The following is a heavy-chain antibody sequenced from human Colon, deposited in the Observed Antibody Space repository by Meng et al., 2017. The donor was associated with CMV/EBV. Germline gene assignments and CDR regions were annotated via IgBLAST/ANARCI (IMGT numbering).Heavy chain of an antibody. J-gene: IGHJ1*01. CDR3: GRAGARGVPIDV. CDR1: GGSISGHY. V-gene: IGHV4-4*07. D-gene: IGHD3-10*01. CDR2: IYSNGRI. Sequence: QDQREQCGPGLVKPSEPLPLTCTVSGGSISGHYWTWIRRPAGEGLQWLGRIYSNGRIDENYSLRSRVTISVDTSKNQLSLRLTSVTAADTAVYYCGRAGARGVPIDVWGRGTLVTVSS.